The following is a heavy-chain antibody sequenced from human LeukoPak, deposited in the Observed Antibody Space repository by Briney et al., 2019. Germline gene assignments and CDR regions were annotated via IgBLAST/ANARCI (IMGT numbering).Heavy chain of an antibody. CDR3: ARSQGGAFSYGTDY. CDR1: GYTFTNYY. D-gene: IGHD5-18*01. Sequence: ASVKVSCKASGYTFTNYYMQWVRQAPGQGLEWIGIINPSGGSTSYAQKFQGRVSMTRDTSTSTVYMELSSLGSEDTAVYYCARSQGGAFSYGTDYWGQGTLVTVSS. J-gene: IGHJ4*02. V-gene: IGHV1-46*01. CDR2: INPSGGST.